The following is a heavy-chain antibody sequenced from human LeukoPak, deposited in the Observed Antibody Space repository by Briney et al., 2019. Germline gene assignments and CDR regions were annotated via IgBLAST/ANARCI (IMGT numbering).Heavy chain of an antibody. CDR3: ARSGLSRFDY. V-gene: IGHV3-30*04. D-gene: IGHD4/OR15-4a*01. CDR2: ISYDGSNK. J-gene: IGHJ4*02. CDR1: GFTFSSYA. Sequence: GGSLRLSCAASGFTFSSYAMHWVRQAPGKGLEWVAVISYDGSNKYYADSVKGRFTISRDNSKNTLFLQMNSLRAEDTAVYYCARSGLSRFDYWGQGTLVTVSS.